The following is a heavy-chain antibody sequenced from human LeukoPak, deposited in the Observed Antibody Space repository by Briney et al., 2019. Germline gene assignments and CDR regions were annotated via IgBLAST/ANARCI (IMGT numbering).Heavy chain of an antibody. V-gene: IGHV4-59*01. CDR1: GGSISIYY. J-gene: IGHJ4*02. Sequence: SETLSLTCTVSGGSISIYYWSWIRQPPGKGLEWIGYIYNSGTTNYNPSLKSRLTISVDTSKNQFSLKLTAVTAADTAVYYCARDRELGYWGQGILVTVSS. CDR2: IYNSGTT. D-gene: IGHD3-10*01. CDR3: ARDRELGY.